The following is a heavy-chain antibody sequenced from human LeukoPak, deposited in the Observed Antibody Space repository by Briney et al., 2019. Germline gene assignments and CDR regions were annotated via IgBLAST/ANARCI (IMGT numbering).Heavy chain of an antibody. CDR1: GFTFSSYA. D-gene: IGHD2-2*01. V-gene: IGHV3-23*01. CDR2: ISGSGGST. J-gene: IGHJ6*03. Sequence: GGSLRLSCAASGFTFSSYAMSWVRQAPGKGLEWVSAISGSGGSTYYADSVKGRFTISRDNSKNTLYLQMNSLRAEDTAVYYCAKADQLLPMGYYYYRDVWGKGTTVTVSS. CDR3: AKADQLLPMGYYYYRDV.